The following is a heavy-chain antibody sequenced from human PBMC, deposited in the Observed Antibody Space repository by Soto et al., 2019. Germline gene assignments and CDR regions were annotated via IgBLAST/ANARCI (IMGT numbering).Heavy chain of an antibody. J-gene: IGHJ4*02. CDR3: SRGRPPRY. Sequence: PSETLSLTCVVYGESFSGYYWSWFRQPPGKRLEWIGDIDHSGSTHYNPSLKSRLTISVDTSKNHFSLSLSAVTAADAGTYFCSRGRPPRYWGQGTLVTVSS. CDR2: IDHSGST. CDR1: GESFSGYY. V-gene: IGHV4-34*01.